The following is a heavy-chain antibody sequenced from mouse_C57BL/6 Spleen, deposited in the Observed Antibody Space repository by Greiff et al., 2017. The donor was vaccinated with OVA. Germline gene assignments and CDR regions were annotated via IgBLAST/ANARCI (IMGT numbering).Heavy chain of an antibody. CDR1: GYTFTDYN. CDR2: INPNNGGT. D-gene: IGHD4-1*01. CDR3: AREDWDGAWFAY. Sequence: DVKLVESGPELVKPGASVKMSCKASGYTFTDYNMHWVKQSHGKSLEWIGYINPNNGGTSYNQKFKGKATLTVNKSSSTAYMELRSLTSEDSAVYYCAREDWDGAWFAYWGQGTLVTVSA. J-gene: IGHJ3*01. V-gene: IGHV1-22*01.